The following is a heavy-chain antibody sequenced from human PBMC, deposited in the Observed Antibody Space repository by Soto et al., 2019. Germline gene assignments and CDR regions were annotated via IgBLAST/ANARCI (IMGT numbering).Heavy chain of an antibody. CDR3: ARTITPLTIDY. CDR2: MNPNSGNT. CDR1: GYTFTSYD. V-gene: IGHV1-8*01. Sequence: HVQLVQSGAEVKKPGASVKVSCKASGYTFTSYDINWVRQATGQGLEWMGWMNPNSGNTGYAQKFQGRVTMTRNTSITTAYSELCSLKSVDTAVSNCARTITPLTIDYWGQGTLVTVSP. J-gene: IGHJ4*02. D-gene: IGHD4-17*01.